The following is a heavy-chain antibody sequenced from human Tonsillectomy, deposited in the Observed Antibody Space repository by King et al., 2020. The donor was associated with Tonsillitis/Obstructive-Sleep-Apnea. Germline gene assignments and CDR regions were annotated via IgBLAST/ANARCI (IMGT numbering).Heavy chain of an antibody. D-gene: IGHD5/OR15-5a*01. CDR2: IIPILGIA. CDR1: GGTFSSYA. V-gene: IGHV1-69*10. CDR3: ARDRGDGVYVHGGGDYGMDV. J-gene: IGHJ6*02. Sequence: QLVQSGAEVKKPGSSVKVSCKASGGTFSSYAISWVRQAPGQGLEWMGGIIPILGIANYAQKFQGRVTITADKSTSTAYMELSSLRSEDTAVYYCARDRGDGVYVHGGGDYGMDVWGQGTTVTVSS.